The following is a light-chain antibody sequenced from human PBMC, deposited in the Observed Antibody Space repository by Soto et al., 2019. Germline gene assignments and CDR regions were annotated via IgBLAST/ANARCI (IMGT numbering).Light chain of an antibody. CDR3: HHRSNCS. V-gene: IGKV3-11*01. CDR1: QSVSSY. J-gene: IGKJ3*01. Sequence: EIVLTQSPATLSLSPGERATLSCRASQSVSSYLAWYQQKPGQAPRLLIYDASNRATGIPARFSGSGSGTDFTLTISSLEPEDFEVYYCHHRSNCSFGPGTKVDIK. CDR2: DAS.